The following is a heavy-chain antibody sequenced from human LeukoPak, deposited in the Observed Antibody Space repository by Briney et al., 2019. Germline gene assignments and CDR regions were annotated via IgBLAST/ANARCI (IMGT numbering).Heavy chain of an antibody. D-gene: IGHD3-22*01. Sequence: PGGSLRLSCTASGFTFSNYGVHWARQAPGKGLDWVAFIQFDGSNKYYADSVKGRFTISRDNSKNTLYLQMNSLRVEDTAVYYCHVYYYDSRGHPSHWYFDLWGRGTLVTVPS. CDR1: GFTFSNYG. CDR3: HVYYYDSRGHPSHWYFDL. V-gene: IGHV3-30*02. J-gene: IGHJ2*01. CDR2: IQFDGSNK.